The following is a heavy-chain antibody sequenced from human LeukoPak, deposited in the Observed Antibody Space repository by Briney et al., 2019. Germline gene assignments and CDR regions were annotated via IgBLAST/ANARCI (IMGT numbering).Heavy chain of an antibody. CDR1: GGSISSGGYS. Sequence: SETLCLTCAVSGGSISSGGYSWSWIRQPPGKGLEWIGYIYHRGSTYYNPSLKSRVTISVDRSKNQFSLKLSSVTAADTAVYYCARGVTFSLDYWGQGTLVTVSS. CDR2: IYHRGST. D-gene: IGHD4-23*01. V-gene: IGHV4-30-2*01. J-gene: IGHJ4*02. CDR3: ARGVTFSLDY.